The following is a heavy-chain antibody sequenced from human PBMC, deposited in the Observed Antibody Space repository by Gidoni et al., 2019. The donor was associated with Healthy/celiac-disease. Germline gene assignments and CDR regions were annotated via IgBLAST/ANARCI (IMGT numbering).Heavy chain of an antibody. Sequence: QVQLVESGGGVVQPGRSLRLSCAASGFTFSSYAMHGVRQAPGKGLGWVAVISYDGSNKYYADSVKGRFTISRDNSKNTLYLQMNSLRAEDTDVYYCARVGSRAGYYLIAPFDYWGQGTLVTVSS. D-gene: IGHD3-22*01. CDR3: ARVGSRAGYYLIAPFDY. J-gene: IGHJ4*02. CDR1: GFTFSSYA. V-gene: IGHV3-30-3*01. CDR2: ISYDGSNK.